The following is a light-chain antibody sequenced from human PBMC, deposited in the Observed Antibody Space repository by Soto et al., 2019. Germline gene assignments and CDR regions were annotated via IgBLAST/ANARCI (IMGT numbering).Light chain of an antibody. CDR3: KQSKSFPLT. Sequence: DIQMTQSPSPMSASVGDRVTITCRASQPINRWLAWYQQKPGQAPKLLIYAASSLHTGVPLRFSGSGSGTDFSLTISSLQPEDFATYYCKQSKSFPLTFGGGTKVDIK. V-gene: IGKV1-12*01. CDR2: AAS. J-gene: IGKJ4*01. CDR1: QPINRW.